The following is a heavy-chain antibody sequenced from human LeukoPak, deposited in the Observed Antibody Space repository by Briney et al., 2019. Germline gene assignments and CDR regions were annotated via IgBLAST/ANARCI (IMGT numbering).Heavy chain of an antibody. CDR3: ASRGGYSYGLDPYFDY. CDR2: MNPNSGNT. Sequence: ASVTVSCKASGYTFTGYYMHWVRQAPGQGLEWMGWMNPNSGNTGYAQKFQGRVTMTRNTSISTAYMELSSLRSEDTAVYYCASRGGYSYGLDPYFDYWGQGTLVTVSS. J-gene: IGHJ4*02. V-gene: IGHV1-8*02. D-gene: IGHD5-18*01. CDR1: GYTFTGYY.